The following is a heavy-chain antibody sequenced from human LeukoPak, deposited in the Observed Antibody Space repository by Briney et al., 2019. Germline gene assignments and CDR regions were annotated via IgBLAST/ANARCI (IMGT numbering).Heavy chain of an antibody. CDR3: ARGMVRGVNYRH. CDR2: INHSGST. D-gene: IGHD3-10*01. J-gene: IGHJ4*02. Sequence: PSETLSLTCAVYGGSFSGYYWSWIRQPPGKGLEWIGEINHSGSTNYNPSLKSRVTISVDTSKNQFSLKLSSVTAADTAVYYCARGMVRGVNYRHWGQGTLVTVSS. CDR1: GGSFSGYY. V-gene: IGHV4-34*01.